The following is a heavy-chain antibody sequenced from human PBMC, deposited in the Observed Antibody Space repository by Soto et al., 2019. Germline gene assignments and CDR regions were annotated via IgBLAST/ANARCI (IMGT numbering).Heavy chain of an antibody. Sequence: GGSLRLSCAASGFTFSSYAMSWVRQAPGKGLEWVSAISGSGGSTYYADSVKGRFTISRDNSKNTLYLQMNSLRAEDTAVYYCASRGSSGWSFDYWGQGTLVTVSS. J-gene: IGHJ4*02. V-gene: IGHV3-23*01. CDR3: ASRGSSGWSFDY. D-gene: IGHD6-19*01. CDR2: ISGSGGST. CDR1: GFTFSSYA.